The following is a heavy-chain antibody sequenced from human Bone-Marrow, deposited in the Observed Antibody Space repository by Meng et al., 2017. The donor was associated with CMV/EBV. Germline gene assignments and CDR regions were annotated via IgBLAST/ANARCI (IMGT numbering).Heavy chain of an antibody. V-gene: IGHV3-21*01. CDR2: ISSSSSYI. CDR3: ASVDYVWGSYRYTASTSDY. D-gene: IGHD3-16*02. J-gene: IGHJ4*02. Sequence: GESLKISCAASGFTFSSYSMNWVRQAPGKGLEWVSSISSSSSYIYYADSVKGRFTISRDNAKNSLYLQMNSLRAEDTALYYCASVDYVWGSYRYTASTSDYWGQGTLVTVFS. CDR1: GFTFSSYS.